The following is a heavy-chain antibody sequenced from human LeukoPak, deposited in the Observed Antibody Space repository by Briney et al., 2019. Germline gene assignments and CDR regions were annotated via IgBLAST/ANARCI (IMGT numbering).Heavy chain of an antibody. V-gene: IGHV3-7*03. D-gene: IGHD2-2*01. CDR3: VKGGADCSSTSCYPDS. Sequence: GGSLRLSCAASGFSFRNSWMSWVRQIPGKGLEWVANIRQDGNEIYYMDSVKGRFTISRDNAKNSLYLQMNSLRAEDMAFYYCVKGGADCSSTSCYPDSWGQGTLVTVSS. CDR2: IRQDGNEI. CDR1: GFSFRNSW. J-gene: IGHJ4*02.